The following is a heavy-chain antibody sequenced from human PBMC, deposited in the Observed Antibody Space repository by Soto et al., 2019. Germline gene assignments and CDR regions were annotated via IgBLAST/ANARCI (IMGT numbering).Heavy chain of an antibody. CDR2: IYQSGVT. CDR1: GDSYSISTYT. Sequence: SETLSLTCLMSGDSYSISTYTWGWIRQPPGKALQWIGFIYQSGVTSYNPSLASRVSISLDRSNNQCSLKLKSVTAADTAVYFFAGMPYTSGLRFDPWGPDTLVTVSS. D-gene: IGHD6-19*01. V-gene: IGHV4-30-2*01. CDR3: AGMPYTSGLRFDP. J-gene: IGHJ5*02.